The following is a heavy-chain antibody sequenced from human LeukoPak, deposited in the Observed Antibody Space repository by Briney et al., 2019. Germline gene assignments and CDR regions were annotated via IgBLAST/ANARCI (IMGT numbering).Heavy chain of an antibody. J-gene: IGHJ1*01. CDR1: GFTFSSYG. CDR2: IRYDGSNK. Sequence: GGSLRLSCAASGFTFSSYGMHWVRQAPGKGLEWVAFIRYDGSNKYYADSVKGRFTISRDNSKNTLHLQMNSLRAEDTAVYYCASPASSSWPAEYFQHWGQGTLVTVSS. V-gene: IGHV3-30*02. D-gene: IGHD6-13*01. CDR3: ASPASSSWPAEYFQH.